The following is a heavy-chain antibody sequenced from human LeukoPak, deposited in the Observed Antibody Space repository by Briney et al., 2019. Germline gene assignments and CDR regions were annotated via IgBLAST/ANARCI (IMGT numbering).Heavy chain of an antibody. V-gene: IGHV3-30*03. CDR2: ISYDGSNK. Sequence: GGSLRLSCAASGFTFSSYSMNWVRQAPGKGLEWVAVISYDGSNKYYADSVKGRFTISRDNSKNTLYLQMNSLRAEDTAVYYCARDSPPHYYGSGSYYPTYYFDYWGQGTLVTVSS. D-gene: IGHD3-10*01. J-gene: IGHJ4*02. CDR1: GFTFSSYS. CDR3: ARDSPPHYYGSGSYYPTYYFDY.